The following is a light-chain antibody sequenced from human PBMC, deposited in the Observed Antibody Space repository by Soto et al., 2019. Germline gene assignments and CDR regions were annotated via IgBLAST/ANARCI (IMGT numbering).Light chain of an antibody. V-gene: IGLV2-8*01. CDR1: ASDIGGYTF. CDR3: SAHGGTNPYV. J-gene: IGLJ1*01. Sequence: QSALTQPPSASGSPGQSVAISRTGTASDIGGYTFVSWYQQHPGKAPKLLIYDVNKMPSGVPDRFSGSKSGNTASLTVSGLQAEDEADYYSSAHGGTNPYVFGTGTKVTVL. CDR2: DVN.